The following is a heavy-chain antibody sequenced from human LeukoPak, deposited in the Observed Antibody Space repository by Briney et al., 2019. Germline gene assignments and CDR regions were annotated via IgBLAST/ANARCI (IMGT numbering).Heavy chain of an antibody. CDR3: ARLLSHSGYDFLGWFDP. J-gene: IGHJ5*02. D-gene: IGHD5-12*01. CDR2: IYYSGST. V-gene: IGHV4-39*07. Sequence: PSETLSLTCTVSGGSISSSSYYWGWIRQPPGKGLEWIGSIYYSGSTYYNPSLKSRVTISVDTSKNQFSLKLSSVTAADTAVYYCARLLSHSGYDFLGWFDPWGQGTLVTVSS. CDR1: GGSISSSSYY.